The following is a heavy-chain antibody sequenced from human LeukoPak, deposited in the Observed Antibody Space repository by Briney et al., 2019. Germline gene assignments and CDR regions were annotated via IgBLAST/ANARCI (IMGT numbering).Heavy chain of an antibody. J-gene: IGHJ3*02. CDR2: ISSSSSTI. Sequence: GGSLRLACTASGFTVRGYAMDWGREAPGKGLEWRSYISSSSSTIYYADSVKGRFTTSRDNAKNSLYLQMNSLRAADTAVYYCATDGRSSWYGAFDIWGRGTMVTVSS. V-gene: IGHV3-48*01. CDR1: GFTVRGYA. D-gene: IGHD6-13*01. CDR3: ATDGRSSWYGAFDI.